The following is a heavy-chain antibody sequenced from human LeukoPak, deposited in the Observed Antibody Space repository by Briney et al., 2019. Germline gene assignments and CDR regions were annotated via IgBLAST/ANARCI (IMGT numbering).Heavy chain of an antibody. CDR1: GFTFSSYW. Sequence: GGSLRLSCAASGFTFSSYWMHWVRQAPGKGLVWASRINSDGSSTSYADSVKGRFTISRDNAKNTLYLQMNSLRAEDTAVYYCARAYYDILTGYYAFDIWGQGTMVTVSS. D-gene: IGHD3-9*01. CDR2: INSDGSST. J-gene: IGHJ3*02. V-gene: IGHV3-74*01. CDR3: ARAYYDILTGYYAFDI.